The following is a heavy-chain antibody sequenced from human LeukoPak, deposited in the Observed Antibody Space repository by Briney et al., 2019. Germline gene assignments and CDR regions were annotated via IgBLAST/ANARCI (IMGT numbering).Heavy chain of an antibody. Sequence: ASVKVSCKASGYTFIGYYMHWVRQAPGQGLEWMGWINPNSGGTNYAQKFQGRVTMTRDTSISTAYMELSRLRSDDTAVYYCARDRGYCSSTSCHNWFDPWGQGTLVTVSS. D-gene: IGHD2-2*01. J-gene: IGHJ5*02. V-gene: IGHV1-2*02. CDR2: INPNSGGT. CDR3: ARDRGYCSSTSCHNWFDP. CDR1: GYTFIGYY.